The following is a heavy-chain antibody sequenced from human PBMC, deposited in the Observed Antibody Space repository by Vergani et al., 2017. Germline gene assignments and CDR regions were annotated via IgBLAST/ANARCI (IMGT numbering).Heavy chain of an antibody. CDR1: GFTFSSND. CDR2: IGVDGDR. CDR3: ARARCIETCYMSNWLDS. Sequence: DVHLAESGGGFFQPGGSLRLSCTVSGFTFSSNDFHWVRQTAGKGLEWVSSIGVDGDRYYSDSVKGRFTISRDNGQNTLYLQMNSLRVEDTGVYYCARARCIETCYMSNWLDSWGQGTLVTVSS. D-gene: IGHD3-9*01. V-gene: IGHV3-13*01. J-gene: IGHJ5*01.